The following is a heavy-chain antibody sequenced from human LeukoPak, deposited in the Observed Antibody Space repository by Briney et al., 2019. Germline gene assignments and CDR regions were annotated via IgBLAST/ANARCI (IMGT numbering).Heavy chain of an antibody. D-gene: IGHD5-24*01. Sequence: PSQTLSLTCTVSGGSISSGSYYWNWIRQPAGKGLEWIGRIYTSGSTNYNPSLKSRVTISVDTSKNQFSLKLSSVTAADTAVYYCARGNPGRVDGYRDRGWFDPWGQGTLVTVSS. J-gene: IGHJ5*02. CDR3: ARGNPGRVDGYRDRGWFDP. CDR1: GGSISSGSYY. V-gene: IGHV4-61*02. CDR2: IYTSGST.